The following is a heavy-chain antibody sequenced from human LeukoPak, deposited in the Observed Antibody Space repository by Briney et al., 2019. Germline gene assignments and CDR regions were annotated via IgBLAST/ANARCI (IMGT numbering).Heavy chain of an antibody. CDR2: ISYDGSNK. J-gene: IGHJ4*02. CDR3: ARDADYGDPGYFDY. Sequence: PGGSLRLSCAASGFTFSSFAIHWVRQAPGKGLEWVAVISYDGSNKYYADSVKGRFTISRDNSKNTLFLQMNSLRAEDTAVYYCARDADYGDPGYFDYWGQGTLVTVSS. CDR1: GFTFSSFA. V-gene: IGHV3-30*03. D-gene: IGHD4-17*01.